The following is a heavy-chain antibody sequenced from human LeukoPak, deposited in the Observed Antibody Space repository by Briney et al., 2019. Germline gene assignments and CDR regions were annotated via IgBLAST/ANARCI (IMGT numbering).Heavy chain of an antibody. J-gene: IGHJ4*02. CDR3: ARLLEWLSYFDY. CDR2: IYYSGST. CDR1: GGSISSSSYY. Sequence: SETLSLTCTVSGGSISSSSYYWGWIRQPPGKGLEWIGSIYYSGSTYYNPSLKSRVTISVDTSKNQFSLKLSSVTAADTAVYYCARLLEWLSYFDYWGQGTLVTVSS. D-gene: IGHD3-3*01. V-gene: IGHV4-39*01.